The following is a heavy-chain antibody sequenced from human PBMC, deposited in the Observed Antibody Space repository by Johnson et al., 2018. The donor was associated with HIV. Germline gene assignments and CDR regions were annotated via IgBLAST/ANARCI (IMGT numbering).Heavy chain of an antibody. Sequence: QVQLVESGGGVVQPGGSLRLSCLASGFSISDSAIHWVRQAPGKGLESVAVISNDGDNEYYADSVKGRFTVSRDHSKNTQNLQMNSLRPEDTAVYYCARAKYGGAVEFWGQGTMVSVSS. J-gene: IGHJ3*01. CDR2: ISNDGDNE. CDR1: GFSISDSA. CDR3: ARAKYGGAVEF. D-gene: IGHD3-16*01. V-gene: IGHV3-30-3*01.